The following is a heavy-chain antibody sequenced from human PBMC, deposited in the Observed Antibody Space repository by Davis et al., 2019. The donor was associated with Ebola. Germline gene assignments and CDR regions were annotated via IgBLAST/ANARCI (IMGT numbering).Heavy chain of an antibody. CDR2: ISAYNGNT. CDR3: ARADLGITGTTWFSYFDY. V-gene: IGHV1-18*04. J-gene: IGHJ4*02. D-gene: IGHD1-7*01. Sequence: ASVKVSCKASGYTFTGYYMHWVRQAPGQGLEWMGWISAYNGNTNYAQKLQGRVTMTTDTSTSTAYMELSSLRSEDTAVYYCARADLGITGTTWFSYFDYWGQGTLVTVSS. CDR1: GYTFTGYY.